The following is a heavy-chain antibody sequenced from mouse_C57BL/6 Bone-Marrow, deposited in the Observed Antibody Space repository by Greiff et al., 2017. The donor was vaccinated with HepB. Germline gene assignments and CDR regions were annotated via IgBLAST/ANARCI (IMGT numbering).Heavy chain of an antibody. J-gene: IGHJ1*01. CDR1: GYTFTSDW. D-gene: IGHD1-1*01. CDR2: IYPGSGST. Sequence: QVQLQQPVAELVKPGASVKMSCMASGYTFTSDWITWVKQRPGQGLEWIGDIYPGSGSTNYNEKFKSKATLTVDTSSSTAYMQLSSLTSEDSAVYYCARDPVVDWYFDVWGAGATVTVSS. V-gene: IGHV1-55*01. CDR3: ARDPVVDWYFDV.